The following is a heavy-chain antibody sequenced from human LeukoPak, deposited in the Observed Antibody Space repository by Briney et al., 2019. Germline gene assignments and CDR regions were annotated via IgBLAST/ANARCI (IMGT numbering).Heavy chain of an antibody. D-gene: IGHD3-22*01. V-gene: IGHV4-34*01. CDR2: INHRGST. CDR1: IESFSGYF. J-gene: IGHJ4*02. Sequence: SETLSLTCGVYIESFSGYFWTYIRQPPGGGLEWIGDINHRGSTNYNPSLKSRVTISVDTSKNQFSLRLTYVTAADTAVYYCARGSIYYGDSSAYFDYWGQGSLVTVSS. CDR3: ARGSIYYGDSSAYFDY.